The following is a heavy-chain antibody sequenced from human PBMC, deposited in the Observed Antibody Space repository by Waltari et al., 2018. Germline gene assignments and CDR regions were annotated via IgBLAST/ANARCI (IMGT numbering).Heavy chain of an antibody. Sequence: QLQLQESGPGLVKPSETLSPTCTVSGGSISSSSYYWGWIRQPPGKGLEWIGSIYYSGSTYYNPSLKSRVTISVDTSKNQFSLKLSSVTAADTAVYYCARDPADYGDYYYYGMDVWGQGTTVTVSS. V-gene: IGHV4-39*07. J-gene: IGHJ6*02. CDR1: GGSISSSSYY. CDR3: ARDPADYGDYYYYGMDV. CDR2: IYYSGST. D-gene: IGHD4-17*01.